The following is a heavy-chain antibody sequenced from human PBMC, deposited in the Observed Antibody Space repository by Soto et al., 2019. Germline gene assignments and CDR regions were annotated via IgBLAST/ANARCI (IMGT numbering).Heavy chain of an antibody. CDR1: GFTFSSYG. D-gene: IGHD3-3*01. CDR2: IWYDGSNK. J-gene: IGHJ4*02. V-gene: IGHV3-33*01. CDR3: ARDGEGSGYSTFDY. Sequence: GGSLRLSCAASGFTFSSYGMHWVRQAPGKGLEWVAVIWYDGSNKYYADSVKGRFTISRDNSKNTLYLQMNSPRAEDTAVYYCARDGEGSGYSTFDYWGQGTLVTVYS.